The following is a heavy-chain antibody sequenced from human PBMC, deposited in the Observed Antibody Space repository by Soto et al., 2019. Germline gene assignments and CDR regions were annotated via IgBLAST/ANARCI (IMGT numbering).Heavy chain of an antibody. J-gene: IGHJ6*03. CDR3: ARRSFESVVVPAAINYYYYYMDV. CDR1: GFTFSSYW. D-gene: IGHD2-2*01. CDR2: INSDGSST. V-gene: IGHV3-74*01. Sequence: GGSLRLSCAASGFTFSSYWMHWVRQAPGKGLVWVSRINSDGSSTSYADSVKGRFTISRDNAKNTLYLQMNSLRAEDTAVYYCARRSFESVVVPAAINYYYYYMDVWGKGTTVTVSS.